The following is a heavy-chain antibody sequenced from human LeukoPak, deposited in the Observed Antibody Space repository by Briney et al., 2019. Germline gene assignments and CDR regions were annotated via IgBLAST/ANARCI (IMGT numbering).Heavy chain of an antibody. CDR1: GFTFSSYW. CDR2: IKQDGSEK. V-gene: IGHV3-7*05. Sequence: QPGGSLRLSCAAPGFTFSSYWMNWVRQAPGKGLEWVANIKQDGSEKYYVDSVKGRFTISRDNAKSSLYLQMNSLRVEDTAVYYCATSRTLDHWGQGTLVTVSS. J-gene: IGHJ4*02. CDR3: ATSRTLDH.